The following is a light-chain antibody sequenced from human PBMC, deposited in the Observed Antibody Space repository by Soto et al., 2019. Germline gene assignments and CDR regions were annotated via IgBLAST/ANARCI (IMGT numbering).Light chain of an antibody. V-gene: IGLV2-14*01. CDR1: SSDAGGYNY. Sequence: QSALTQPASVSVSPGQAIMISCTGTSSDAGGYNYVSWYQQHPGKAPKLIIYDVSSRPSGVSNRFSCSKSGNTASLTFSGLEAEDEADYYCSSYTSSSTYVFGTGTKLTVL. J-gene: IGLJ1*01. CDR2: DVS. CDR3: SSYTSSSTYV.